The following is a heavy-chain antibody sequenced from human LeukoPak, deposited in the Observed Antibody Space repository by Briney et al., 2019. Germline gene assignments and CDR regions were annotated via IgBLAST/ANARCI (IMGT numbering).Heavy chain of an antibody. D-gene: IGHD1-1*01. CDR2: ISGGSGNT. Sequence: SGGSLRLSCAASGFTFSDSAMSWVRQAPGKGLEWVSGISGGSGNTNYADSVKGRFTVSRDNSKNTLYLQMNSLRADDTAVYYCAKDGGPTVFYYFDYWGRGTLVTVSS. CDR1: GFTFSDSA. J-gene: IGHJ4*02. CDR3: AKDGGPTVFYYFDY. V-gene: IGHV3-23*01.